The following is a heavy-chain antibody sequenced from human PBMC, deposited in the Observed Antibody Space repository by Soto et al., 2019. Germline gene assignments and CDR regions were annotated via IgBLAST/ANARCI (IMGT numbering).Heavy chain of an antibody. CDR2: IYYSGST. V-gene: IGHV4-31*03. CDR1: GGSISSGGYY. Sequence: QVQLQESGPGLVKPSQTLSLTCTVSGGSISSGGYYWSWIRQQPGKGLEWIGYIYYSGSTYYNPALKSRVTISVDTSKNQFSLKLSSVTAADTAVYYCARAGIVVVNWFDPWGQGTLVTVSS. D-gene: IGHD3-22*01. J-gene: IGHJ5*02. CDR3: ARAGIVVVNWFDP.